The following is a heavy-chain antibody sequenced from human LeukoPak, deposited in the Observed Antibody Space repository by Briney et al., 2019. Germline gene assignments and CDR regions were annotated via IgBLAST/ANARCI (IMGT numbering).Heavy chain of an antibody. CDR3: ARDTGTVVDY. V-gene: IGHV4-59*01. D-gene: IGHD4-23*01. CDR1: GRSISTYY. CDR2: IYYSGST. J-gene: IGHJ4*02. Sequence: KSSETLSLTCTVSGRSISTYYWSWIRQPPGKGLEWIGYIYYSGSTNYNPSLKSRVTTSVDTSKNQFSLKLSSVTAADTAVYYCARDTGTVVDYWGQGTLVTVSS.